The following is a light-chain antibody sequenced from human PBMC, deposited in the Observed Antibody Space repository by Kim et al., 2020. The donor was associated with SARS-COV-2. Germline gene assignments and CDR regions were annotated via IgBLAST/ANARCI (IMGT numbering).Light chain of an antibody. CDR3: AAWDVSLNGVV. CDR1: DSNIGGNT. CDR2: LNN. J-gene: IGLJ2*01. V-gene: IGLV1-44*01. Sequence: QYVLTQPPSASGTPGQRVTIFCSGSDSNIGGNTVNWYQHLPGTAPKLLIYLNNQRPSGVPDRFSGSKSGTSASLAISGLQSEDEADYYCAAWDVSLNGVVFGGGTQLTVL.